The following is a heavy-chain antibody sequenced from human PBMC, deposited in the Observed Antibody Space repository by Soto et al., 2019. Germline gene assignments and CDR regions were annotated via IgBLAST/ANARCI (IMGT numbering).Heavy chain of an antibody. CDR3: ARSYGYSSSWYDY. CDR1: GFTFSSYG. Sequence: LRLSCAASGFTFSSYGMHWVRQAPGKGLEWVAVIWYDGSNKYYADSVKGRFTISRDNSKNTLYLQMNSLRAEDTAVYYCARSYGYSSSWYDYWGQGTLVTVSS. J-gene: IGHJ4*02. CDR2: IWYDGSNK. D-gene: IGHD6-13*01. V-gene: IGHV3-33*01.